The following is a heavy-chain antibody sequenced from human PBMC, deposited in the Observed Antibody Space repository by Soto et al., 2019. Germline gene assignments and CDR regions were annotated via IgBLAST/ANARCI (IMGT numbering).Heavy chain of an antibody. Sequence: QVQLVQSGAEVKKPGASVKVSCKASGYTFTGYYMHWVRQAPGQGLEWMGWINPNSGGTNYAQKFKGKVTMTRDTSISTAYMELSRLRSDDTAVYYCARDSSYYDSSGYYLNWFDPWGQGTLVTVSS. CDR1: GYTFTGYY. D-gene: IGHD3-22*01. J-gene: IGHJ5*02. CDR3: ARDSSYYDSSGYYLNWFDP. V-gene: IGHV1-2*02. CDR2: INPNSGGT.